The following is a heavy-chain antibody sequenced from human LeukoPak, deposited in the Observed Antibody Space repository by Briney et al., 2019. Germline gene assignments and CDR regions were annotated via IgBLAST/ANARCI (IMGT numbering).Heavy chain of an antibody. D-gene: IGHD3-10*01. CDR3: ARVNYYGSGSYYRYYYYMDV. CDR1: GGSFSGYY. J-gene: IGHJ6*03. Sequence: SETLSLTCAVYGGSFSGYYWSWIRQPPGNGLEWIGEINHSGSTNYNPSLKSLVTISVDPSKNQFSLKLSSVTAADTAVYYCARVNYYGSGSYYRYYYYMDVWGKGTTVTVSS. V-gene: IGHV4-34*01. CDR2: INHSGST.